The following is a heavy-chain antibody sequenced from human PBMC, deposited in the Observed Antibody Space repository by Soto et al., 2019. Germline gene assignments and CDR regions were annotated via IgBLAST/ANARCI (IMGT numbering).Heavy chain of an antibody. CDR1: GFTFNTDW. Sequence: EVQLVESGGGLVQPGGSLRLSCAASGFTFNTDWMSWVRQAPGKGLEWVANIWRDGSDKHYVGSVRGRFTISRDNAKNSLYLHTNSLRACVTALYYCARGSTSFDLWGQGTLVTVFS. CDR2: IWRDGSDK. V-gene: IGHV3-7*01. J-gene: IGHJ4*02. CDR3: ARGSTSFDL. D-gene: IGHD2-2*01.